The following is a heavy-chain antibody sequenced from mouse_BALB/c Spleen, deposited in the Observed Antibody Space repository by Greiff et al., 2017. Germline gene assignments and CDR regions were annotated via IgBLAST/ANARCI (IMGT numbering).Heavy chain of an antibody. D-gene: IGHD1-1*01. CDR3: ARGPNYGSLDY. CDR1: GFTFSSYA. CDR2: ISSGGST. Sequence: DVMLVESGGGLVKPGGSLKLSCAASGFTFSSYAMSWVRQTPEKRLEWVASISSGGSTYYPDSVKGRFTISRDNARNILYLQVSSLRSEDTAMYYCARGPNYGSLDYWGQGTTLTVSS. V-gene: IGHV5-6-5*01. J-gene: IGHJ2*01.